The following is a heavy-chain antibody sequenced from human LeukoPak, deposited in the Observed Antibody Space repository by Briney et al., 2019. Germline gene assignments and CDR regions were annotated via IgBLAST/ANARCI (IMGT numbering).Heavy chain of an antibody. V-gene: IGHV3-7*01. Sequence: GGSLRLSCAASGFTFSSYWMSWVRQAPGKGLEWVANINQDGSEKYYVDSVKGRFTISRDNAKNSLYLQMNGLRAEDTAVYYCAREGCSGGSCYHNWFDPWGQGTLVTVSS. D-gene: IGHD2-15*01. CDR2: INQDGSEK. J-gene: IGHJ5*02. CDR1: GFTFSSYW. CDR3: AREGCSGGSCYHNWFDP.